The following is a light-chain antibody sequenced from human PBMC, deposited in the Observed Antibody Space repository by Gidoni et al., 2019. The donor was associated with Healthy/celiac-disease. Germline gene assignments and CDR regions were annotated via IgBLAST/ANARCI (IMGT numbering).Light chain of an antibody. CDR1: QRVSSY. J-gene: IGKJ3*01. CDR3: QQRSNWPPEIT. V-gene: IGKV3-11*01. CDR2: DAS. Sequence: EIVLTQSPATLSLSPGERATRSCRASQRVSSYLAWYQQNPCQAPRLLIYDASNGATVIPARFSGSWSGTDFTLTISSLEPEDFAVYDCQQRSNWPPEITFGPGTKVDIK.